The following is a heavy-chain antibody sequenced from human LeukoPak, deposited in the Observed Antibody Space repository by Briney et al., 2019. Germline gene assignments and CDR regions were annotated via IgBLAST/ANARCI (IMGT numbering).Heavy chain of an antibody. CDR2: IYPGDSDT. CDR3: ARASSSRNWNYGMDV. Sequence: GEPLKIPCKGSVYSFTSYWIGWVRQMPGKGLEWMGIIYPGDSDTRYSPSFQGQVTISADKSISTAYLQWSSLKASDTAMYYCARASSSRNWNYGMDVWGQGTTVTVSS. V-gene: IGHV5-51*01. J-gene: IGHJ6*02. D-gene: IGHD1-20*01. CDR1: VYSFTSYW.